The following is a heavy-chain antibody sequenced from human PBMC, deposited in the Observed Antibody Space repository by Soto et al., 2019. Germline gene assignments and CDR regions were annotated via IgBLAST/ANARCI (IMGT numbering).Heavy chain of an antibody. CDR1: GYTFTNYW. J-gene: IGHJ6*02. D-gene: IGHD4-17*01. CDR3: ARYPTLTDYFFHGMDV. CDR2: IYPGDSDT. Sequence: GESLKISCKGSGYTFTNYWIVWVRQIPGKGLEWMGIIYPGDSDTRYSPSFQGQVTISADRSISTAYLQWSSLEASDTGMYYCARYPTLTDYFFHGMDVWGQGTTVTVSS. V-gene: IGHV5-51*01.